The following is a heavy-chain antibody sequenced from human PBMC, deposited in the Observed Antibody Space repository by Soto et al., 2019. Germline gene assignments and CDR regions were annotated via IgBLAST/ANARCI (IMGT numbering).Heavy chain of an antibody. CDR3: ARESIVVVPAATGWFDP. J-gene: IGHJ5*02. V-gene: IGHV4-59*01. Sequence: PSETLSLTCTVSGGSISSYYWSWIRQPPGKGLEWIGYIYYSGSTNYNPSLKSRVTISVDTSKNQFSLKLSSVTAADTAVYYCARESIVVVPAATGWFDPWGQGTLVTVSS. D-gene: IGHD2-2*01. CDR1: GGSISSYY. CDR2: IYYSGST.